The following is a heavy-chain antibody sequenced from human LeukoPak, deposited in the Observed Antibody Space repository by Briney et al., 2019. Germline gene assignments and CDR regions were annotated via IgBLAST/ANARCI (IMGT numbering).Heavy chain of an antibody. CDR1: GFTFSSYG. D-gene: IGHD4-17*01. V-gene: IGHV3-30*02. J-gene: IGHJ4*02. CDR3: ARVDYGDYAGEDY. CDR2: IRYDGSNK. Sequence: GGSLRLSCAASGFTFSSYGMHWVRQAPGKGLEWVAFIRYDGSNKYYADSVKGRFTISRDNAQNSLYLQMNSLRAEDTAVYYCARVDYGDYAGEDYWGQGTLVTVSS.